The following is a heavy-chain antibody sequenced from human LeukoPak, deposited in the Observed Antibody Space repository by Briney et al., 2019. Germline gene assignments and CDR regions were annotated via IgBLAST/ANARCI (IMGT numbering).Heavy chain of an antibody. D-gene: IGHD2-8*01. V-gene: IGHV4-4*07. CDR2: IYTSGST. CDR3: AREVYAIRWYYFDY. J-gene: IGHJ4*02. Sequence: SETLSLTCTVSGGSISSYYWSWIRQPAGKGLEWIGRIYTSGSTNYNPSLKSRVTMSVDTSRNQFSLKLSSVPAADTAVYYCAREVYAIRWYYFDYWGQGTLVTVSS. CDR1: GGSISSYY.